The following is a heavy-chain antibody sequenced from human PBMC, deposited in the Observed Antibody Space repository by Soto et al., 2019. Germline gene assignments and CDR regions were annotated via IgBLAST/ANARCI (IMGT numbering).Heavy chain of an antibody. D-gene: IGHD3-3*01. J-gene: IGHJ4*02. CDR3: ARHGDFFDY. V-gene: IGHV1-18*01. CDR2: ISPYNGHT. Sequence: GASVKVSCKASGYTFNNYGITWVRQAPGQGLEKMGWISPYNGHTNYAQKLQGRVTMTTDTSTNTAYMELRSLRSDDTAVYYCARHGDFFDYSGQRTLVTVSS. CDR1: GYTFNNYG.